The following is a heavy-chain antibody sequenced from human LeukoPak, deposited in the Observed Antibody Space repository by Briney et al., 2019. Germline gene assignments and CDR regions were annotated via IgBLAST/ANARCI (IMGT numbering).Heavy chain of an antibody. CDR1: GFTFSSYW. Sequence: GGSLRLSCAASGFTFSSYWMHWVRQTPGKGLVWVSRINSDGSSTSYADSVKGRFTISRDNAKNTLFLQMNSLRAEDTAVYYCARDPSFGVVIQNWFDPWGQGTLVTVSS. CDR2: INSDGSST. CDR3: ARDPSFGVVIQNWFDP. J-gene: IGHJ5*02. V-gene: IGHV3-74*01. D-gene: IGHD3-3*01.